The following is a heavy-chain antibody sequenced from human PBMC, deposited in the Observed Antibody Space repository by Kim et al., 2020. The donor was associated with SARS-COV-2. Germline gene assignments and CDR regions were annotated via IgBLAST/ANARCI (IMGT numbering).Heavy chain of an antibody. J-gene: IGHJ5*02. Sequence: SQTLSLTCAISGDSVSSTSVTWNWIRQSPSRGLEWLGRTYYRSKWYNDYAISVKSRFTINPDTSKNQFSLQLNSVTPEDTAVYYCARATSDRGSRFDPWAQGTLVTVSS. CDR1: GDSVSSTSVT. CDR3: ARATSDRGSRFDP. V-gene: IGHV6-1*01. D-gene: IGHD3-22*01. CDR2: TYYRSKWYN.